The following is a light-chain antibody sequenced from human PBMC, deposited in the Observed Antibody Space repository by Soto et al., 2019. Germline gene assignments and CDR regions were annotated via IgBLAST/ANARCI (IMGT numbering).Light chain of an antibody. CDR1: QSIRNNY. V-gene: IGKV3-20*01. CDR2: GAS. CDR3: QQCGTSLWT. Sequence: EVVLTQSPGTLSVSPGERATLSCRASQSIRNNYLAWYQQKPGQAPRLLIYGASSRAIGIPDRFSGSGSGTDFALTISRLEPEDFAVYYCQQCGTSLWTFGQGTQVEIK. J-gene: IGKJ1*01.